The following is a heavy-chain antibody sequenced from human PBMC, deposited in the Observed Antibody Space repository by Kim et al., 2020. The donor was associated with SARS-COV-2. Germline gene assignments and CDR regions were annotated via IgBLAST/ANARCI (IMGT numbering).Heavy chain of an antibody. J-gene: IGHJ4*02. CDR3: ARYSGYDPGVGDY. CDR1: GGSFSGYY. Sequence: SETLSLTCAVYGGSFSGYYWSWIRQPPGKGLEWIGEINHSGSTNYNPSLKSRVTISVDTSKNQFSLKLSSVTAADTAVYYCARYSGYDPGVGDYWGQGTLVTVSS. V-gene: IGHV4-34*01. CDR2: INHSGST. D-gene: IGHD5-12*01.